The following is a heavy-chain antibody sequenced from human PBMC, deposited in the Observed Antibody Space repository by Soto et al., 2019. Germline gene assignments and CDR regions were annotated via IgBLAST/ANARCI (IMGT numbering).Heavy chain of an antibody. Sequence: QVQVLQSGAEVKKPGASVKVSCKTSGYTFTNHPMQWVRQAPGQGLEWMGWINPNSGDTNYAQKFQGRVTMARDTSISTAYMELRRLRSDDTAVYYCAREGYTGYVNFDYWGQGTLVTVSS. V-gene: IGHV1-2*02. CDR2: INPNSGDT. D-gene: IGHD5-12*01. CDR1: GYTFTNHP. J-gene: IGHJ4*02. CDR3: AREGYTGYVNFDY.